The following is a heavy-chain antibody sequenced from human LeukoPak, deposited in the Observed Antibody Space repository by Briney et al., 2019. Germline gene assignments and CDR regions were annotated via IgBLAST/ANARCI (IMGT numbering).Heavy chain of an antibody. CDR2: IYYSGST. D-gene: IGHD6-13*01. V-gene: IGHV4-31*03. CDR1: GGSISSGGYY. CDR3: ARGVLYSSIIRE. J-gene: IGHJ4*02. Sequence: SLTLSLTCTVSGGSISSGGYYWSWIRQHPGKGLEWIGYIYYSGSTYYNPSLKSRVTISVDTSKNQFSLKLSSVTAADTAVYYCARGVLYSSIIREWGQGTLVTVSS.